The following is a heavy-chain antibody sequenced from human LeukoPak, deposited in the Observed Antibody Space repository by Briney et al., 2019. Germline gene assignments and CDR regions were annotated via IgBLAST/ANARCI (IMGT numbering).Heavy chain of an antibody. CDR1: GGSISSYY. D-gene: IGHD1-26*01. CDR2: IYYTGST. CDR3: ARGNSGSYYGFDY. V-gene: IGHV4-59*01. Sequence: PSETLSLTCTVSGGSISSYYWSWIRQPPGKGLEWIGYIYYTGSTNYNPSLKSRVTISVDTSKNQFSLKLSSVTAADTAVYYCARGNSGSYYGFDYWGQGTLVTDSS. J-gene: IGHJ4*02.